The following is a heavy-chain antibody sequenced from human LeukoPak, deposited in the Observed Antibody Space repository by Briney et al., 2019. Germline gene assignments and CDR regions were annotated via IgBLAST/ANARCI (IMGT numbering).Heavy chain of an antibody. CDR3: ARGRDYYGSGSSFDY. CDR1: GGSISSSSYY. Sequence: SETLSLTCTVSGGSISSSSYYWGWIRQPPGKGLEWIGEINHSGSTNYNPSLKSRVTISVDTSKNQFSLKLSSVTAADTAVYYCARGRDYYGSGSSFDYWGQGTLVTVSS. CDR2: INHSGST. D-gene: IGHD3-10*01. J-gene: IGHJ4*02. V-gene: IGHV4-39*07.